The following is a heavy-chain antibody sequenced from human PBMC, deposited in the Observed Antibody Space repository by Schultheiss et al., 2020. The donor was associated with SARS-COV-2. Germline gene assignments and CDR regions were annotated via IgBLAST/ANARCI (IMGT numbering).Heavy chain of an antibody. J-gene: IGHJ6*02. Sequence: SLKISCAASGFTFDDYAMHWVRQAPGKGLEWVSGISWNSGSIGYADSVKGRFTISRDNAKNSLYLQMNSLRAEDTAVYYCAREYGGSYYAYYGMDVWGQGTTVTVSS. D-gene: IGHD1-26*01. CDR3: AREYGGSYYAYYGMDV. V-gene: IGHV3-9*01. CDR1: GFTFDDYA. CDR2: ISWNSGSI.